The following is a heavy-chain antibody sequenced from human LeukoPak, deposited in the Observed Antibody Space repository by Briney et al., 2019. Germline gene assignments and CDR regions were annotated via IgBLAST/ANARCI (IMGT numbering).Heavy chain of an antibody. CDR2: ISTSNSYI. CDR1: GFTFSDYH. CDR3: ASGEGATFAFDI. D-gene: IGHD1-26*01. V-gene: IGHV3-21*04. Sequence: GGSLRLSCVVSGFTFSDYHMNWVRQAPGKGLEWVSSISTSNSYIYYADSLTGRFTISRDNAKNSLYLQMNSLRAEDTAVYYCASGEGATFAFDIWGQGTMVTVSS. J-gene: IGHJ3*02.